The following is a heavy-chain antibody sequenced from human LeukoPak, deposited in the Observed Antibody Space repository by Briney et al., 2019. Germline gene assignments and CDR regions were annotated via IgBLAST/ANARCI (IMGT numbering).Heavy chain of an antibody. V-gene: IGHV3-7*01. Sequence: GGSLRLTCAASGFTFSSYWMSWVRQAPGKGLEWVANIKQDGSEKYYVDSVKGRFTISRDNAKNSLYLQMNSLRAEDTAVYYCARLGSSWYFDYWGQGTLVAVSS. CDR1: GFTFSSYW. CDR2: IKQDGSEK. CDR3: ARLGSSWYFDY. J-gene: IGHJ4*02. D-gene: IGHD6-13*01.